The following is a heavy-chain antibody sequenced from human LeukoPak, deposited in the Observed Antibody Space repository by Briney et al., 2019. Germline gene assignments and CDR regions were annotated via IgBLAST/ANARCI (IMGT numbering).Heavy chain of an antibody. CDR2: VDPEDGET. CDR1: GYTFTGYY. V-gene: IGHV1-69-2*01. D-gene: IGHD3-16*01. CDR3: ATSYTTGNDY. Sequence: GASVKVSCKASGYTFTGYYMHWVQQAPGKGLEWMGLVDPEDGETIYAEKFQGRVTITADTSTDTAYMELSSLRSEDTAVYYCATSYTTGNDYWGQGTLVTVSS. J-gene: IGHJ4*02.